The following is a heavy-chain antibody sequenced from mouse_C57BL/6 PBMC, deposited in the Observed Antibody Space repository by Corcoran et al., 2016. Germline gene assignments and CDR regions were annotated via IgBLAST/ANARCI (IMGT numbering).Heavy chain of an antibody. Sequence: EVQLQPSGPELVKPGASVKISCKASGYTFTDYYMNWVKQSHGKSLEWIGDINPNNGGTSYNQKFKGKATLTVDKSSSTAYMELRSLTSEDSAVYYCARGKFDYDYGDYAMDYWGQGTSVTVSS. J-gene: IGHJ4*01. D-gene: IGHD2-4*01. CDR3: ARGKFDYDYGDYAMDY. CDR1: GYTFTDYY. V-gene: IGHV1-26*01. CDR2: INPNNGGT.